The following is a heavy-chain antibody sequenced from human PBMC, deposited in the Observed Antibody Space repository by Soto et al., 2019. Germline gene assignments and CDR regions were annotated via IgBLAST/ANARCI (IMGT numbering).Heavy chain of an antibody. CDR1: GSSLSTSGLG. D-gene: IGHD2-15*01. J-gene: IGHJ3*02. Sequence: SGPTLVYPTQFLTLTCTFSGSSLSTSGLGVGWIRQPPGKALEWLALIYWDDDKRYSPSLKSRLTITKDTSKNQVVLTMTNMDPVDTATYYCAHRHRGYCSGGSCSSDAFDIWGHGTMVTVS. CDR3: AHRHRGYCSGGSCSSDAFDI. V-gene: IGHV2-5*02. CDR2: IYWDDDK.